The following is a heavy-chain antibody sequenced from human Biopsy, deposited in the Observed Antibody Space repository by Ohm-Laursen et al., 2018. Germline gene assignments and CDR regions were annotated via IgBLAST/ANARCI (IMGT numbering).Heavy chain of an antibody. D-gene: IGHD2-2*01. CDR1: GGSISSDY. CDR3: ARATTSTGCPYYCFYGIDV. Sequence: SETLSLTCAVSGGSISSDYWSWIRQTPGKGLEWIGYIYYSGSTDYNPSLKSRVTISVDTSKNQFSLRLNSVTAADTAVYYCARATTSTGCPYYCFYGIDVWGQWTTVTVPS. J-gene: IGHJ6*02. CDR2: IYYSGST. V-gene: IGHV4-59*01.